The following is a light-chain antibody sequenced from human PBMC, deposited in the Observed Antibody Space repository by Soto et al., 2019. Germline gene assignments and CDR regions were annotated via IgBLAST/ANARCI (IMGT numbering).Light chain of an antibody. CDR3: QQGHSWPLT. V-gene: IGKV3-15*01. J-gene: IGKJ2*01. Sequence: EIAMTQSPATLSVSPGERATLSCRASQSISTELAWYQQIPGQPPRLLIYSASTRATGVPARFTGSGSGSEFPLTISGLPSEDFAIYYCQQGHSWPLTFGQGTRLEI. CDR1: QSISTE. CDR2: SAS.